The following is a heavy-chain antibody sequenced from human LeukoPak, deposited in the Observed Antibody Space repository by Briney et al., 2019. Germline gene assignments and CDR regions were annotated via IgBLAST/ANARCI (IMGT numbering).Heavy chain of an antibody. D-gene: IGHD3-3*01. CDR3: AREAERPPCYDFLSGYGGVFDY. J-gene: IGHJ4*02. CDR1: GGSISSYY. CDR2: IYTSGST. V-gene: IGHV4-4*07. Sequence: SETQSLTCTVSGGSISSYYWSWIRQPAGKGLEWLGRIYTSGSTNYNPSLKSRVTMSVDTSKNQFSLKLSSVTAADTAVYYCAREAERPPCYDFLSGYGGVFDYWGQGTLVTVSS.